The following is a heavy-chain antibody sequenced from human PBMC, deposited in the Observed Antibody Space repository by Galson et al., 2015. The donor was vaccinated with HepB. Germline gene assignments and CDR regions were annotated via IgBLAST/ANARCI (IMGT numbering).Heavy chain of an antibody. CDR3: ARDGGSGSTPSVTTKNNNYYFGMDV. CDR1: GLAFSRYG. Sequence: SLRLSCASSGLAFSRYGMLWFCRAPGQGLESVAVIYYDGTSKYYAESAKGRFSISRDNSKNTLSLQVSSLRVEDTAVYYCARDGGSGSTPSVTTKNNNYYFGMDVWGQGTTVTVSS. D-gene: IGHD3-10*01. V-gene: IGHV3-33*01. CDR2: IYYDGTSK. J-gene: IGHJ6*02.